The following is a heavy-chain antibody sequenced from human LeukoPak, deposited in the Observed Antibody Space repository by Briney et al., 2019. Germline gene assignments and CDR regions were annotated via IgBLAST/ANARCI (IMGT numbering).Heavy chain of an antibody. CDR2: ISSSSSYI. D-gene: IGHD2-2*01. V-gene: IGHV3-21*01. CDR3: AKEVFYCSSTSCYLDY. CDR1: GFTFSSYS. J-gene: IGHJ4*02. Sequence: GGSLRLSCAASGFTFSSYSMNWVRQAPGKGLEWVSSISSSSSYIYYADSVKGRFTISRDNSKNTLYLQMNSLRAEDTAVYYCAKEVFYCSSTSCYLDYWGQGTLVTVSS.